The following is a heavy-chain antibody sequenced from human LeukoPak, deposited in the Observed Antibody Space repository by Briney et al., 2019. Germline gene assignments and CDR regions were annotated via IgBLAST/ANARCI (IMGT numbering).Heavy chain of an antibody. Sequence: SETLSLTCTVSGGSISSGSYYWSWIRQPPGKGLEWIGYIYYSGSTNYNPSLKSRVTISVDTSKNQFSLKLSSVTAADTAVYYCARETSQKGAHHMDVWGKGTTVTISS. V-gene: IGHV4-61*01. CDR1: GGSISSGSYY. CDR2: IYYSGST. CDR3: ARETSQKGAHHMDV. J-gene: IGHJ6*03. D-gene: IGHD3-16*01.